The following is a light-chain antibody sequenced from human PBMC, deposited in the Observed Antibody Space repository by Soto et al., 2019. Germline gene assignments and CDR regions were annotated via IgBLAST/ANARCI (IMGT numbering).Light chain of an antibody. J-gene: IGKJ2*03. CDR1: QDIGIY. CDR2: SAS. CDR3: QHGYVAPYS. Sequence: IQLTQSPSSLSASVGDRVTITCRASQDIGIYLNWYQQKPGEVPKLLIYSASTLHSGVPSRFTGSGSETDFTLTIRSLQPEDFATYYCQHGYVAPYSFGQGTMVDI. V-gene: IGKV1-39*01.